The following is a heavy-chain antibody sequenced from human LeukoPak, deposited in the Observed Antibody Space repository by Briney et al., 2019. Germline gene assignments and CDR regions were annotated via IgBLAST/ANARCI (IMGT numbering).Heavy chain of an antibody. J-gene: IGHJ5*02. CDR2: INHSGST. V-gene: IGHV4-34*01. D-gene: IGHD1-26*01. CDR3: ATGSGSYYGGWFDP. CDR1: GGAFSGYY. Sequence: SETLSLTCAVYGGAFSGYYWNWIRQPPGKGLEWIGEINHSGSTNYNPSLKSRVTISVDTSKNQFSLKLSSVTAADTAVYYCATGSGSYYGGWFDPWGQGTLVTVSS.